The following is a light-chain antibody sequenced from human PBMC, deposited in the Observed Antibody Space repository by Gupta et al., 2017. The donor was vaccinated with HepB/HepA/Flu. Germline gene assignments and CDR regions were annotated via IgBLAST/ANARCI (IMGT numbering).Light chain of an antibody. J-gene: IGLJ2*01. Sequence: QSVLIQPPSVSGTPGQRLTISCSGSSSNIGFNTVSWYQQFPGPAPKLVIYNDYQRPSGVPDRFSGSKSGTSASLAINGLQSEDEADYFCSAWDVSLNGLLLGGGTKLTVL. CDR3: SAWDVSLNGLL. CDR2: NDY. CDR1: SSNIGFNT. V-gene: IGLV1-44*01.